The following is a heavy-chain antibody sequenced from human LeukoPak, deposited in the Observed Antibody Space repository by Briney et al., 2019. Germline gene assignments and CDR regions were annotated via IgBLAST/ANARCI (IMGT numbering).Heavy chain of an antibody. CDR2: MNPNSGDT. CDR3: AKDPFDQMLPENWFDP. CDR1: GYTFADYY. Sequence: ASVKVSYKASGYTFADYYIHWVRQAPGQGLEWVGWMNPNSGDTNYARSFQGRVTMTRDTSISTAYMELSRLRFDDTAVYYCAKDPFDQMLPENWFDPWGQGTLVTVSS. D-gene: IGHD2-2*01. J-gene: IGHJ5*02. V-gene: IGHV1-2*02.